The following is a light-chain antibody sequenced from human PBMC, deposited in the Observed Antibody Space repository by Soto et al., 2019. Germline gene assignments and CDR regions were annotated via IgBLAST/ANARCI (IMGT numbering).Light chain of an antibody. Sequence: DIQMTQSPSTLSASVGDRVTITCRASQSISSWLAWYQQKPVKAPKLLIYKASSLESGVPSRFSGSGSGTEFTLTISSLQPDDFATYYCQQYNDYPWTFGQGTKVELK. CDR1: QSISSW. J-gene: IGKJ1*01. V-gene: IGKV1-5*03. CDR3: QQYNDYPWT. CDR2: KAS.